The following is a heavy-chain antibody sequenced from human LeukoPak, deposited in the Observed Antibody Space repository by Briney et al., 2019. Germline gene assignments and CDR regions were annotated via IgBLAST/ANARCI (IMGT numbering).Heavy chain of an antibody. CDR2: FDPDDGET. CDR1: GSTLTDLS. CDR3: ATDSRPITMVRGVTISYYYYMDV. V-gene: IGHV1-24*01. Sequence: GASVTVSFKGSGSTLTDLSMHWVGQAPGQGLGWMGGFDPDDGETIYAPKFQGRVTMTEDTSTDTAYMELSSLRSEDTAVYYCATDSRPITMVRGVTISYYYYMDVWGKGTTVTVSS. J-gene: IGHJ6*03. D-gene: IGHD3-10*01.